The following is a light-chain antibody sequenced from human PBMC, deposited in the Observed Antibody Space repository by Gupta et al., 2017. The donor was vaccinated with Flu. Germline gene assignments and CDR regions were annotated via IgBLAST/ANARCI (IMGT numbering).Light chain of an antibody. CDR1: QSVLYSSNNKNY. CDR2: WAS. J-gene: IGKJ2*01. CDR3: QQYDSTRAA. V-gene: IGKV4-1*01. Sequence: DIVMTQSPDSLAVSLVESATINCKSSQSVLYSSNNKNYLAWYQQKAGEPPKLLSYWASTREAGVHDRFSGSGSGTDFNLTISSLEAEDVAVDYCQQYDSTRAAFGQGTKLEIK.